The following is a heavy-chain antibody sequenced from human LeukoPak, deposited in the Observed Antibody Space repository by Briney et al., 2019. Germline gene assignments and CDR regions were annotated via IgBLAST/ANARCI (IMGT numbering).Heavy chain of an antibody. Sequence: SETLSLTCTVSGGSISSYYWSWIRQPPAKGLEWIGYIYYSGSTNYNPSLKSRVTISVDTSKNQFSLKLSSVTAADTAVYYCAREGTLGGYYYYYMDVWGKGTTVTVSS. CDR3: AREGTLGGYYYYYMDV. J-gene: IGHJ6*03. V-gene: IGHV4-59*01. CDR1: GGSISSYY. D-gene: IGHD3-16*01. CDR2: IYYSGST.